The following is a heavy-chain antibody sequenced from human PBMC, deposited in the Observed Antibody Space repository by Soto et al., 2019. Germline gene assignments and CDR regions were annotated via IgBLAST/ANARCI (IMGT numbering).Heavy chain of an antibody. CDR2: ISYHGVKT. CDR3: ARDDDYGDYRLDY. V-gene: IGHV3-30-3*01. D-gene: IGHD4-17*01. Sequence: QVQLVESGGGVVQPGRSLRLSCAASGFTFNNFAFHWVRQAPGKGLEWVTVISYHGVKTYYADSVKGRFTISRDNSKNTLYLQMNGLRPEDTAVYFCARDDDYGDYRLDYWGQGTLVTVST. CDR1: GFTFNNFA. J-gene: IGHJ4*02.